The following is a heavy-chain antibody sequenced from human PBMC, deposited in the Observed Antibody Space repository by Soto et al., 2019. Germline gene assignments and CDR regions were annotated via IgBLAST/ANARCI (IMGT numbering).Heavy chain of an antibody. CDR1: GGSFSGYY. J-gene: IGHJ4*02. V-gene: IGHV4-34*01. CDR2: INHSGST. Sequence: KPSETLSLTCAVYGGSFSGYYWSWIRQPPGKGLEWIGEINHSGSTNYNPSLKSRVTISVDTSKNQFSLKLSSVTAADTAVYYCARGRGYCSSTSCYAGISYYFDYWGQGTLVTVSS. CDR3: ARGRGYCSSTSCYAGISYYFDY. D-gene: IGHD2-2*01.